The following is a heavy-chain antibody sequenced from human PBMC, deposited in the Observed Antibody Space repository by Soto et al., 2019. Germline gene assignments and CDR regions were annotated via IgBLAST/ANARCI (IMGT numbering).Heavy chain of an antibody. J-gene: IGHJ5*02. CDR3: ARAPRDLPVLLWFGENNWFDP. CDR2: ISGSGGST. D-gene: IGHD3-10*01. V-gene: IGHV3-23*01. Sequence: GGSLRLSCAASGFTFSSYAMSWVRQAPGKGLEWVSAISGSGGSTYYADSVKGRFTISRDNSKNTLYLQMNSLRAEDTAVYYCARAPRDLPVLLWFGENNWFDPWGQGTLVTVSS. CDR1: GFTFSSYA.